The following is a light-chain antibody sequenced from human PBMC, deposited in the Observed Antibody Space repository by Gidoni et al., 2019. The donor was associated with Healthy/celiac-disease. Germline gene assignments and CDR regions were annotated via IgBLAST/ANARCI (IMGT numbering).Light chain of an antibody. V-gene: IGKV3-11*01. CDR1: QSVSSY. CDR3: QQRSNWPPRT. Sequence: EIVLTQSPATLSLSPGERATLSCRASQSVSSYLAWYQQKPGQAPRLLIYDASNRATGIPARFSGSGSGTDSTLTISSLEPEDFAVYDCQQRSNWPPRTFGQGTKVEIK. J-gene: IGKJ1*01. CDR2: DAS.